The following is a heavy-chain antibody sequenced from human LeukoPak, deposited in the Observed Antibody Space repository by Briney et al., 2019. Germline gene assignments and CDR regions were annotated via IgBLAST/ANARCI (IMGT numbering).Heavy chain of an antibody. D-gene: IGHD2-2*01. CDR3: AKDRAAIILHDAFDI. CDR1: GFTFDDYA. J-gene: IGHJ3*02. CDR2: ISWNSGSI. Sequence: GGSLRLSCAASGFTFDDYAMHWVRHAPGKGLEWVSGISWNSGSIVYADSVKGRFTISRDNAKNSLYLQMNSLRAEDTALYYCAKDRAAIILHDAFDIWGQGTMVTVSS. V-gene: IGHV3-9*01.